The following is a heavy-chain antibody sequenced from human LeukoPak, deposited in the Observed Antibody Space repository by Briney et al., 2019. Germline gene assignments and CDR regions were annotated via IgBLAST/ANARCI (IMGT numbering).Heavy chain of an antibody. Sequence: GGSLRLSCAASGFTFSAYAMSWVRQAPGKGLEWVSVISGYGDSTYYADSVKARFTISRDNSRNTLYLQMNSPRAEDTAVYYCAKGDAYSSSFFFDYWGQGTLVTASS. CDR1: GFTFSAYA. CDR2: ISGYGDST. CDR3: AKGDAYSSSFFFDY. D-gene: IGHD6-6*01. V-gene: IGHV3-23*01. J-gene: IGHJ4*02.